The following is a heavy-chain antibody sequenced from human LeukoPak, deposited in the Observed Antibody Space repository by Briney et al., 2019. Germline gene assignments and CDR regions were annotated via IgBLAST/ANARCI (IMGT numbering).Heavy chain of an antibody. CDR1: GFTFSSYG. CDR2: IWYDGSKK. J-gene: IGHJ4*02. V-gene: IGHV3-33*06. Sequence: GGSLRLSCAASGFTFSSYGMHWVRQAPGKGLEWVALIWYDGSKKFYTDSVKGRFTISRDNSKNTLYLQMNSLRGEDTAVYYCAKDREGTIADYFDYWGQGTLVTVSS. CDR3: AKDREGTIADYFDY. D-gene: IGHD1-7*01.